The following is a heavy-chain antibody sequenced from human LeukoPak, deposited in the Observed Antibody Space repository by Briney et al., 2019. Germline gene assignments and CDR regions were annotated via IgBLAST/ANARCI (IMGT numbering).Heavy chain of an antibody. D-gene: IGHD3-22*01. V-gene: IGHV3-30-3*01. CDR3: ASADGSGYRYY. Sequence: TGGSLRLSCAASGFTFSSYAMHWVRQAPGKGLEWVAVISYDGSNKYYADSVKGRFTISRDNSKNTLYLQMDSLSAEDTAIYYCASADGSGYRYYWGQGTLVTVSS. J-gene: IGHJ4*02. CDR1: GFTFSSYA. CDR2: ISYDGSNK.